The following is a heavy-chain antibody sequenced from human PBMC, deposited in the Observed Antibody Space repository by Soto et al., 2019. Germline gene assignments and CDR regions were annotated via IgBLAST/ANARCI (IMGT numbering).Heavy chain of an antibody. CDR2: ISDDGSNK. CDR3: AREISSSWYLMH. D-gene: IGHD6-13*01. V-gene: IGHV3-30-3*01. Sequence: QVQLVESGGGVVQPGRSLRLSCAASGFTFSSYAMHWVRQAPGKGLEWVAVISDDGSNKYYADSVKGRFTISRDNSKNTLYLQMTSLRAEDTAVYYCAREISSSWYLMHWGQGTLVTVSS. J-gene: IGHJ4*02. CDR1: GFTFSSYA.